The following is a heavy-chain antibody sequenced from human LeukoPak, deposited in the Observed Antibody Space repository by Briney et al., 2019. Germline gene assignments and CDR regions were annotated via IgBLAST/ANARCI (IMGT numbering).Heavy chain of an antibody. Sequence: GGSLRLSCAASGFTFSTHGMHWVRQAPGKGLEWLAVISYDGSDKYYADSVKGRFTISRDNSKNTLYLQMNSLRADDTAVYYCAKLANTILMIYAIDYWGQGTLVTVSS. CDR2: ISYDGSDK. CDR3: AKLANTILMIYAIDY. J-gene: IGHJ4*02. V-gene: IGHV3-30*18. CDR1: GFTFSTHG. D-gene: IGHD2-8*01.